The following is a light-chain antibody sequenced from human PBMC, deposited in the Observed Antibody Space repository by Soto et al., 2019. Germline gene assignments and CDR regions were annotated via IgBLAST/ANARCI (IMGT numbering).Light chain of an antibody. CDR1: QSVISSY. CDR3: QQYGSSGT. J-gene: IGKJ1*01. Sequence: ESVLYQSPCTLSSSPGERATLHCRASQSVISSYLAWYQQKPGQAPRLLMYGASSRATGIPDRFSGSGSGTDFTLTISRLEPEDFAVYYCQQYGSSGTFGQGTKVDIK. V-gene: IGKV3-20*01. CDR2: GAS.